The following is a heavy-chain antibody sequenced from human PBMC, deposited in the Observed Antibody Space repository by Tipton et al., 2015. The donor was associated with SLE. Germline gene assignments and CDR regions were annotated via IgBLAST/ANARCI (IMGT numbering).Heavy chain of an antibody. D-gene: IGHD4-17*01. V-gene: IGHV4-59*01. J-gene: IGHJ4*02. CDR1: GGSISSYY. CDR3: ARETGDYDPYFDY. CDR2: IYYSGST. Sequence: TLSLTCTVSGGSISSYYWSWIRQPPGKGLEWIGYIYYSGSTNYNPSLKSRVTISVDTSKNQFSLKLSSVTAADTAVYYCARETGDYDPYFDYWSQGTLVTVSP.